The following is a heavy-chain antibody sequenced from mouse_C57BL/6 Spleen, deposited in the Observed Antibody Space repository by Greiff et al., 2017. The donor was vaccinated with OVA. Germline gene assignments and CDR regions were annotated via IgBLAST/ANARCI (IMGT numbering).Heavy chain of an antibody. J-gene: IGHJ4*01. V-gene: IGHV1-82*01. Sequence: VKLMESGPELVKPGASVKISCKASGYAFSSSWMNWVKQRPGKGLEWIGRIYPGDGDTNYNGKFKGKATLTADKSSSTAYMQLSSLTSEYSAVYFCARDSNYEAYAMDYWGQGTSVTVSS. CDR3: ARDSNYEAYAMDY. CDR1: GYAFSSSW. D-gene: IGHD2-5*01. CDR2: IYPGDGDT.